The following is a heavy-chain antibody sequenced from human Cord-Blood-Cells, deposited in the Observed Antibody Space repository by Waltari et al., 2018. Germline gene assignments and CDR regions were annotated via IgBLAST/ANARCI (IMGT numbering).Heavy chain of an antibody. D-gene: IGHD2-2*01. CDR2: IIPIFGTA. Sequence: QVQLVQSGAEVKKPGSSVKVSCKASGGTFSSYAISWVRPAPGQGLEWMGGIIPIFGTANYAQKFQGRVTITADESTSTAYMELSSLRSEDTAMYYCARAPVGYCSSTSCYDAFDIWGQGTMVTVSS. V-gene: IGHV1-69*01. CDR1: GGTFSSYA. J-gene: IGHJ3*02. CDR3: ARAPVGYCSSTSCYDAFDI.